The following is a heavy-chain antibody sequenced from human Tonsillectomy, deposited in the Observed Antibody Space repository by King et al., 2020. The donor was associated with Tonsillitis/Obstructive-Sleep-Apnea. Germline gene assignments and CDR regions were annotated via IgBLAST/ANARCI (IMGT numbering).Heavy chain of an antibody. J-gene: IGHJ4*02. CDR2: INHSGST. CDR1: GGSFSGYY. Sequence: VQLQQWGAGLLKPSETLSLTCAVYGGSFSGYYWSWIRQPPGKGLGWIGEINHSGSTNYNPSLKSRVTISVDTSKNQFSLKVSSVTAADTAVYYCAGIAWRSGPGPFDYWGQGTLVTVSS. V-gene: IGHV4-34*01. D-gene: IGHD3-3*01. CDR3: AGIAWRSGPGPFDY.